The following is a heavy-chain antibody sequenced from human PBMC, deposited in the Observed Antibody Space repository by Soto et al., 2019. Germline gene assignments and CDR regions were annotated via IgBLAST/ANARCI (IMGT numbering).Heavy chain of an antibody. CDR1: GYTFSKYW. D-gene: IGHD3-10*01. V-gene: IGHV5-51*01. Sequence: PGESLRMSCTGTGYTFSKYWVGWVRQMPGKGLEWMGIIYPGDAETRYSPSFQGQVTISVDNSRNNAFLHLSSLKAPDTAIYYCFILYGAARRGFDFWGPGTLVTVS. J-gene: IGHJ4*02. CDR2: IYPGDAET. CDR3: FILYGAARRGFDF.